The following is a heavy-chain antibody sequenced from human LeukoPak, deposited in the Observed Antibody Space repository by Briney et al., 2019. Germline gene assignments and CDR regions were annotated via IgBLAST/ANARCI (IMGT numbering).Heavy chain of an antibody. CDR1: GDSISSGSYY. J-gene: IGHJ5*02. CDR3: VRDRSYYDSSGYYHPNWFDP. Sequence: PSQTLSLTCTVSGDSISSGSYYWSWIRQPAGKGLEWIGRTYTSGSSNYNPSLKSRVTMSVDTSKNQFSLKLGSVTAADTAVYYCVRDRSYYDSSGYYHPNWFDPWGQGTLVTVSS. D-gene: IGHD3-22*01. CDR2: TYTSGSS. V-gene: IGHV4-61*02.